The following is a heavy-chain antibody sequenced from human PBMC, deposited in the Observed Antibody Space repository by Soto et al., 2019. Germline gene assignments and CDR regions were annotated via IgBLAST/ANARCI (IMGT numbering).Heavy chain of an antibody. CDR2: ISAYNGNT. Sequence: ASVKVSCKASGYTFTSYGISWVRQAPGQGLEWMGWISAYNGNTNYAQKLQGRVTMTTDTSTSTAYMELRSLRSDDTAVYYCAMSTERGQWLVPYYYYYGMDVWGQGTTVTVSS. V-gene: IGHV1-18*01. CDR1: GYTFTSYG. CDR3: AMSTERGQWLVPYYYYYGMDV. D-gene: IGHD6-19*01. J-gene: IGHJ6*02.